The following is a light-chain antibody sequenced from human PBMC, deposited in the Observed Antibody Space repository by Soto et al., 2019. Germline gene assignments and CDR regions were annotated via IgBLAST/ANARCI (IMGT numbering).Light chain of an antibody. Sequence: QSVLAQPAAVSGSPGQSITISCTGTSSDVGGYNYVSWYQHHPGKASKLMIYEVTNRPSGVSIRFSGSKSGTTASLTISGLQAEDEADYYCLSFTSSFTYIFGTGTKVTVL. CDR2: EVT. J-gene: IGLJ1*01. CDR1: SSDVGGYNY. V-gene: IGLV2-14*01. CDR3: LSFTSSFTYI.